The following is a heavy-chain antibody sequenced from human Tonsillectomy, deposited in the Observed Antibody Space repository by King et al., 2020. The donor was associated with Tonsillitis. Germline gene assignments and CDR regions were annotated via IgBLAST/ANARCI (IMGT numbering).Heavy chain of an antibody. V-gene: IGHV3-7*01. D-gene: IGHD2-21*01. CDR2: IKQDGSEK. CDR1: GFTFSSYW. J-gene: IGHJ4*02. Sequence: VQLVESGGGLVQPGGSLRLSCAASGFTFSSYWMSWVRQAPGKGMEWVANIKQDGSEKYCVDSVKGRFTISRENAQNSMYLLMYSLRAEDTAVYYCARFYPRTGIDYWGQGTLVTVSS. CDR3: ARFYPRTGIDY.